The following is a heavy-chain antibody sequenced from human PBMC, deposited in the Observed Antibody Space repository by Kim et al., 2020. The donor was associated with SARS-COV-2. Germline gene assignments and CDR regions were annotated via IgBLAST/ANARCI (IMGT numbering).Heavy chain of an antibody. CDR1: GGSISSYY. D-gene: IGHD3-10*01. CDR3: AGYHPLVRGVVDY. Sequence: SETLSLTCTVSGGSISSYYWSWIRQPPGKGLEWIGYVYNIGNTNYNPSLKSRVTISLDTSKNQFSLRLNSVTAADTAVYYCAGYHPLVRGVVDYWGQGTLVTVSS. J-gene: IGHJ4*02. CDR2: VYNIGNT. V-gene: IGHV4-59*01.